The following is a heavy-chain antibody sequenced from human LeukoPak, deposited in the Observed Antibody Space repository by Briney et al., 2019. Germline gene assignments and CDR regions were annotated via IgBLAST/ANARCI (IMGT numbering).Heavy chain of an antibody. V-gene: IGHV5-51*01. CDR1: GYSFSNYW. CDR2: IYPGDSDT. Sequence: GESLKISCKGSGYSFSNYWIGWVRQMPGKGLEWMGIIYPGDSDTRYSPSFQGQVTISADKSISAAYLQWSSLKASDTAMYYCARSGGMLTGALDYWGQGTLVTVSS. CDR3: ARSGGMLTGALDY. J-gene: IGHJ4*02. D-gene: IGHD3-9*01.